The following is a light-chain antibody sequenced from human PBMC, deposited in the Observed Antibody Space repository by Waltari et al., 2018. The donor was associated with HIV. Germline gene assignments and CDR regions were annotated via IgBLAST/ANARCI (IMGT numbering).Light chain of an antibody. V-gene: IGKV3-15*01. J-gene: IGKJ5*01. Sequence: EVVMTQYPATLSVSPGERATLSCRATQSVGTNLAWLQQKPGQAPRLLISDASIRASGIPDRFSGGGSGTEFTLTISNLQSEDYAVYYCQQYNNWITFGQGTRLDIK. CDR3: QQYNNWIT. CDR1: QSVGTN. CDR2: DAS.